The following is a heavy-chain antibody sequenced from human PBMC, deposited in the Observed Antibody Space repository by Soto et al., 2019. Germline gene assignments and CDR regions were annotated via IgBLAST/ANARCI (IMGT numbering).Heavy chain of an antibody. Sequence: QLQLQESASGLVKPSQTLSLTCAVSGGSISSGGYSWSWIRQPPGKGLEWIGYIYHSGSTYYNPSLKSRVTTSVDRSKNQFSLKLSSVTAAYTAVYYCARVPDRWGQGTLVTVSS. CDR2: IYHSGST. J-gene: IGHJ5*02. D-gene: IGHD2-2*01. V-gene: IGHV4-30-2*01. CDR1: GGSISSGGYS. CDR3: ARVPDR.